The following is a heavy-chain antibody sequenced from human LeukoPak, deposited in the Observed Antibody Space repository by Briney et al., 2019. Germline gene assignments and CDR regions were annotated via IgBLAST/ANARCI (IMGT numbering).Heavy chain of an antibody. CDR2: IYYSGST. Sequence: SETLSLTCTVSGGSISSYYWSWIRQPPGKGLEWIGYIYYSGSTNYNPSLKSRVTISVDTSKNQFSLKLSSVTAADTAVYYCARAPYSSGWTVSYFQHWGQGTLVTVSS. V-gene: IGHV4-59*01. D-gene: IGHD6-19*01. CDR1: GGSISSYY. J-gene: IGHJ1*01. CDR3: ARAPYSSGWTVSYFQH.